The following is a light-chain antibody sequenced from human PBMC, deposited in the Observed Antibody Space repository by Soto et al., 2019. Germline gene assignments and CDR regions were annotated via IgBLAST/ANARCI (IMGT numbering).Light chain of an antibody. CDR2: EVT. J-gene: IGLJ1*01. Sequence: QSALTQPASVSGSPGQSIAIFCTGTRSDVGAYNYVSWYQQHPGKAPKLMISEVTNRPSGVSDRFSGSKSGNTASLTISGLQAEDEADYYCSSFTSRFTFVFGTGTKVTV. V-gene: IGLV2-14*01. CDR1: RSDVGAYNY. CDR3: SSFTSRFTFV.